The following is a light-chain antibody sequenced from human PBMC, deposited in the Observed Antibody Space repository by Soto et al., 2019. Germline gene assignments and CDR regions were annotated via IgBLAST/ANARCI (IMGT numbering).Light chain of an antibody. CDR1: QDITTT. Sequence: AIQLTQSPSSLSASVGDRVTITCRASQDITTTLVWYQQKPGKAPKLLIYDASSLESGVPSRFSGSGSGTDFTLTISSLQPEDFATYYCQHFNTYPLTFGGGTRVDIK. CDR2: DAS. CDR3: QHFNTYPLT. J-gene: IGKJ4*01. V-gene: IGKV1-13*02.